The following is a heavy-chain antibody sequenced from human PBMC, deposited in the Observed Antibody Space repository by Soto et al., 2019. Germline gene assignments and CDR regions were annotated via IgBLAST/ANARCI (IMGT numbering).Heavy chain of an antibody. J-gene: IGHJ6*02. D-gene: IGHD3-10*01. Sequence: PGGSMRLSCAASGFNFTNYGIHWVRQAPGKGLEWVAVMSYEGSNKFYGDFVKGRFTISRDISKKTVFLQLNNLRPEDTATYYSAKHRGVSWVLYGLDVWGQGTTVTVSS. CDR1: GFNFTNYG. V-gene: IGHV3-30*18. CDR3: AKHRGVSWVLYGLDV. CDR2: MSYEGSNK.